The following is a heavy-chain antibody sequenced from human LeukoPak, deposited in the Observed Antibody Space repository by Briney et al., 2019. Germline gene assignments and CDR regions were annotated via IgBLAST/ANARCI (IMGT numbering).Heavy chain of an antibody. CDR1: GFTFTSYA. J-gene: IGHJ3*02. V-gene: IGHV3-30-3*02. Sequence: GRSLRLSCEASGFTFTSYAIHWVRQAPGKGLEWVAVISSDGSNKYYADSVKGRFTISRDNSKNTLYLQMSSLRAEDTAIYYCAKKRYSSGKTDAFDIWGQGTMVTVSS. CDR3: AKKRYSSGKTDAFDI. D-gene: IGHD6-19*01. CDR2: ISSDGSNK.